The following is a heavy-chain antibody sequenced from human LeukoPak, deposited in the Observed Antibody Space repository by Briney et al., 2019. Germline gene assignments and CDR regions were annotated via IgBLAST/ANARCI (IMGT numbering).Heavy chain of an antibody. CDR1: GYRFTSFW. CDR3: ARHLDEHDNTVWNII. D-gene: IGHD1/OR15-1a*01. CDR2: IFSGDSET. V-gene: IGHV5-51*01. J-gene: IGHJ4*02. Sequence: GESLKISCKASGYRFTSFWVGWVRQMPGKGLEWMGIIFSGDSETRYSPSFQGQVSISVDKSFSTAYLQWSSLKASDTAMYYCARHLDEHDNTVWNIIWGQGTLVTVSS.